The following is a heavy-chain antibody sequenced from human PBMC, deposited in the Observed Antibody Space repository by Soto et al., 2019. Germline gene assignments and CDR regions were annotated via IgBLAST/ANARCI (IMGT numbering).Heavy chain of an antibody. CDR1: DYTFTSYG. CDR3: ARAYCSGGTCYDS. J-gene: IGHJ5*01. V-gene: IGHV1-18*01. D-gene: IGHD2-15*01. Sequence: QVQLVQSGPEVKKPGASVKVSCKTSDYTFTSYGIGWVRQAPGQGLEWMGWISPYNGQTNYAQSLQGRVTMTTDTATATAYMELRSLRSEDPAVYYCARAYCSGGTCYDSWGQGTLVTVSS. CDR2: ISPYNGQT.